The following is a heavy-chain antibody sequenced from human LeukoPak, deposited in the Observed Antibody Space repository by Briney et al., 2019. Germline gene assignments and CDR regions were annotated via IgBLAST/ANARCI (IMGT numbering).Heavy chain of an antibody. D-gene: IGHD6-19*01. CDR3: ARQQWLEQDAFDI. CDR1: GGSMSTYY. CDR2: IYYSGST. Sequence: SETLSLTCIVSGGSMSTYYWSWIRQPPGKGLEWIGYIYYSGSTNYNPSLKSRVTISGDTSKNQFSPNLSSVTAADTAVYYCARQQWLEQDAFDIWGQGTMVTVSS. V-gene: IGHV4-59*08. J-gene: IGHJ3*02.